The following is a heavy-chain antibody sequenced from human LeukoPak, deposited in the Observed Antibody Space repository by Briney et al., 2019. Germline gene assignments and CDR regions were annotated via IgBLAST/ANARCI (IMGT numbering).Heavy chain of an antibody. J-gene: IGHJ5*02. CDR2: ISAYNGNT. V-gene: IGHV1-2*02. Sequence: ASVKVSCKASGYTFSDYHMHWVRQAPGQGLEWMGWISAYNGNTNYAQKFQGRVTMTRDMSTSTVYMELSSLRSEDTAVYYCARDDPREYDSSGNWFDPWGQGTLVTVSS. CDR1: GYTFSDYH. D-gene: IGHD3-22*01. CDR3: ARDDPREYDSSGNWFDP.